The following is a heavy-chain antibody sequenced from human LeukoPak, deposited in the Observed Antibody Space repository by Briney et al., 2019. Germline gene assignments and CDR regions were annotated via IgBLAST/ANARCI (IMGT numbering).Heavy chain of an antibody. J-gene: IGHJ4*02. V-gene: IGHV1-69*06. D-gene: IGHD6-13*01. CDR2: IIPIFGTA. CDR1: GGTFSSYA. Sequence: ASVKVSCKASGGTFSSYATSWVRQAPGQGLEWMGGIIPIFGTANYAQKFQGRVTTTADKSTSTAYMELSSLRSEDTAVYYCARFSAAAAGAFDYWGQGTLVTVSS. CDR3: ARFSAAAAGAFDY.